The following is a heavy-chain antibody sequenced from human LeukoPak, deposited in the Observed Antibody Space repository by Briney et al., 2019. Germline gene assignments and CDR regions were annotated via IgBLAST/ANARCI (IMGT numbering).Heavy chain of an antibody. V-gene: IGHV1-69*04. J-gene: IGHJ4*02. CDR3: ASLHDSSGYYSGY. CDR2: IIPILGIA. Sequence: SVKVSCKASGGTFSSYAISWVRQAPGQGLEWMGRIIPILGIANYAQKFQGRVTITADKSTSTTYMELSSLRSEDTAVYYCASLHDSSGYYSGYWGQGTLVTVSS. D-gene: IGHD3-22*01. CDR1: GGTFSSYA.